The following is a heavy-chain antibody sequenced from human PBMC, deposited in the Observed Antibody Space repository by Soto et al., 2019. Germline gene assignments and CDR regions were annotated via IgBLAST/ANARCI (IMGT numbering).Heavy chain of an antibody. Sequence: PSETLSLTCAFYCWSFSGYYWSCIRQPPGKGLEWIGEINHSGSTNYNPSLKSRVTISVDTSKNQFSLKLSSVTAADTAVYYCARDKITGLFDYWGQGTLVTVSS. D-gene: IGHD2-8*02. V-gene: IGHV4-34*01. J-gene: IGHJ4*02. CDR1: CWSFSGYY. CDR3: ARDKITGLFDY. CDR2: INHSGST.